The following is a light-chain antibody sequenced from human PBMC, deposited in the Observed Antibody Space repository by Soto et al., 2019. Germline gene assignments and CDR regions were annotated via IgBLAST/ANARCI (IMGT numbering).Light chain of an antibody. CDR3: SSYTSSNTFYV. CDR1: SSDVGAYNS. V-gene: IGLV2-14*02. Sequence: SVLAQPASVSGSPGQSITISCTGTSSDVGAYNSVSWYQQHPHRAPQVIIYKGTQRPSGVSNRFSGSKSGNTASLTISGLQAEDEADYYCSSYTSSNTFYVFGTGTKVTVL. CDR2: KGT. J-gene: IGLJ1*01.